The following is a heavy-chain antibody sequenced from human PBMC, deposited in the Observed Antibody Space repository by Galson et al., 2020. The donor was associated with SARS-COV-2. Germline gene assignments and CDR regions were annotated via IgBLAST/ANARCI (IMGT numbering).Heavy chain of an antibody. CDR3: ARLRYYDVLSGYIVDV. CDR2: INPKRGGT. D-gene: IGHD3-3*01. V-gene: IGHV1-2*02. Sequence: ASVKVSCQASGYTFTDYYIHWVRQAPGQRLEWMGWINPKRGGTNYAQKLEGRVTMSRDTSITTAYMELSRLRADDTAVYYCARLRYYDVLSGYIVDVWGQGTMVTVSS. J-gene: IGHJ6*02. CDR1: GYTFTDYY.